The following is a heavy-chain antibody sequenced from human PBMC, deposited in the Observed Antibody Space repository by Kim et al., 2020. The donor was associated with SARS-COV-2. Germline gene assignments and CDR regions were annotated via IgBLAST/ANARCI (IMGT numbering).Heavy chain of an antibody. CDR1: DESIRSSDYY. Sequence: SDESIRSSDYYWSWIRQSPGKGLEWIGYIYYTGSTYYNPFLKTRTTISLETSKNQFSLQLTSVTAADTAVYYCASFYGAGNHFDFWGQGTLAT. J-gene: IGHJ4*02. CDR2: IYYTGST. CDR3: ASFYGAGNHFDF. D-gene: IGHD3-10*01. V-gene: IGHV4-30-4*01.